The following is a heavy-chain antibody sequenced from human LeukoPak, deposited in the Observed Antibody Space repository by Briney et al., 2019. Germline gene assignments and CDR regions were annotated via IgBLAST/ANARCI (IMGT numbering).Heavy chain of an antibody. CDR1: GGSSSGCY. D-gene: IGHD3-10*01. Sequence: SETLSLTRAVYGGSSSGCYWSWLRPPPCKGLAWMGEINHSGSTNYNPSLKSRVTISVDTSKNQFSLKLSSVTAADTAVYYCARGWWSTMVRGVAGYWGQGTLVTVSS. CDR3: ARGWWSTMVRGVAGY. J-gene: IGHJ4*02. CDR2: INHSGST. V-gene: IGHV4-34*01.